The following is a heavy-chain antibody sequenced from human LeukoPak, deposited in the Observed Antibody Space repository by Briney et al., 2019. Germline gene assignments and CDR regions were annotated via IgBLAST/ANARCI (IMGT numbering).Heavy chain of an antibody. CDR2: ISGSGGST. V-gene: IGHV3-23*01. Sequence: GGSLRLSCAASGFTFSSYGMSWVRQAPGKGLEWVSAISGSGGSTYYADSVKGRFTISGDNAKNSLYLQMNSLRAEDTALYYCAKDMVVTRGMPDYWGQGTLVTVSS. CDR1: GFTFSSYG. D-gene: IGHD4/OR15-4a*01. J-gene: IGHJ4*02. CDR3: AKDMVVTRGMPDY.